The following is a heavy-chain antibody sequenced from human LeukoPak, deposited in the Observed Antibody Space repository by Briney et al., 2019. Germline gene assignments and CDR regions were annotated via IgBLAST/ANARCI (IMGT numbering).Heavy chain of an antibody. CDR3: AKGESSNWYYLDY. Sequence: PGGSLRLSCAASGFTFSSYAMSWVRQAPGKGLEWVSALSGSAGSTYYADSVKGRFTISRDNSKNTLYLQMNSLRAEDTAVYYCAKGESSNWYYLDYWGQGTLVTVSS. D-gene: IGHD6-13*01. CDR2: LSGSAGST. J-gene: IGHJ4*02. CDR1: GFTFSSYA. V-gene: IGHV3-23*01.